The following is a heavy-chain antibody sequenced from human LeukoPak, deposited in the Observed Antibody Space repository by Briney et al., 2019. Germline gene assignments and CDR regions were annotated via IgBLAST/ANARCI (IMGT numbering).Heavy chain of an antibody. D-gene: IGHD6-19*01. J-gene: IGHJ5*02. V-gene: IGHV3-66*01. Sequence: GGSLRLSCAASGLTVSSNYMSWVRQAPGKGLEWVSVIYSDGSTYYADSVKGRFTISRDNSKNTLYLQMNSLRAEDTAVYYCAREGSSGWYEFWFDPWSQGTLVTVSS. CDR2: IYSDGST. CDR1: GLTVSSNY. CDR3: AREGSSGWYEFWFDP.